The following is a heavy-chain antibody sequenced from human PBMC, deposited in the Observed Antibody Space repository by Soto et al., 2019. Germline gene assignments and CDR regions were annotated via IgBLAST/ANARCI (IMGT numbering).Heavy chain of an antibody. J-gene: IGHJ6*03. CDR2: MNPNSGNT. CDR3: ARHEAMVRGVGYYYYYMDV. Sequence: ASVKVSCKASGYTFTSYDINWVRQATGQGLEWMGWMNPNSGNTGYAQKFQGQVTISADKSISTAYLQWSSLKASDTAMYYCARHEAMVRGVGYYYYYMDVWGKGTTVTVSS. CDR1: GYTFTSYD. D-gene: IGHD3-10*01. V-gene: IGHV1-8*01.